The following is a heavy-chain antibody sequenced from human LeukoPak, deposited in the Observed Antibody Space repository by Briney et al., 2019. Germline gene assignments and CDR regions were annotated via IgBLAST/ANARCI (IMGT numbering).Heavy chain of an antibody. CDR3: AREFTGFDY. CDR1: GFTFSSYA. Sequence: GGSLRLSCAASGFTFSSYAMHWVRQAPGKGLEWVAVISYDGSNKYYADSVKGRFTISRDNSKNTLYLQMNSLRAEDTAVYYCAREFTGFDYWGQGTLVTVSS. J-gene: IGHJ4*02. CDR2: ISYDGSNK. V-gene: IGHV3-30-3*01.